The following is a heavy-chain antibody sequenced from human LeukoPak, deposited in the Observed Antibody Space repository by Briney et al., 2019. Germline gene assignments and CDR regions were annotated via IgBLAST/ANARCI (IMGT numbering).Heavy chain of an antibody. J-gene: IGHJ6*03. CDR3: ARTSGRSWFYYYIDV. CDR2: IYISGST. CDR1: GGFPSNYN. D-gene: IGHD2-15*01. Sequence: SETLSLTCRVSGGFPSNYNWNWIRQSAGKGLEWIGRIYISGSTDYNPSLKSRVTMSVDASKNEFSLRLNSVTAADSAVYYCARTSGRSWFYYYIDVWGKGTTVTVSS. V-gene: IGHV4-4*07.